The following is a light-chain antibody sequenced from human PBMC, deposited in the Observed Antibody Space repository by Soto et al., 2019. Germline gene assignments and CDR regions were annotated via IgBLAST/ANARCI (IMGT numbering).Light chain of an antibody. Sequence: EVVMTQSPATLSVSPGEVVTLSCTVNQGIDDTLAWYQHTPGQTPRLLIYDTSTSATSVPARFSGSRSGREFTLTINSLQSEDFAIDYCHPYNNWPLTVGGGTKVESK. V-gene: IGKV3-15*01. CDR1: QGIDDT. J-gene: IGKJ4*01. CDR2: DTS. CDR3: HPYNNWPLT.